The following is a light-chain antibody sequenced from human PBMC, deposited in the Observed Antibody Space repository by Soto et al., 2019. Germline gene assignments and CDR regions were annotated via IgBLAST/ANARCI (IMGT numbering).Light chain of an antibody. CDR3: SSYTSSSTYV. Sequence: QSVLTQPASVSGSPGQSITISCTGTSSDVGGYNYVSWYQQHPGKAPKLMICDVSNRPSGVSNRFSGSKSGKTASLNISGLQAEDEADYSCSSYTSSSTYVFGTGTKVTVL. CDR2: DVS. V-gene: IGLV2-14*01. J-gene: IGLJ1*01. CDR1: SSDVGGYNY.